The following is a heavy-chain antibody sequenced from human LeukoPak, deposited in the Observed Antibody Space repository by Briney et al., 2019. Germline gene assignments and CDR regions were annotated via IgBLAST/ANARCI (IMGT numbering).Heavy chain of an antibody. CDR3: IRIRTGEHQYGMDV. CDR1: GFTFSTYD. J-gene: IGHJ6*02. Sequence: GGSLRLSCAASGFTFSTYDMHWVRQATGKGLEWVSAIDTVGNTYYAGSVKGRFTISRENAWNSLYLQMDSLRDGDTAVYYCIRIRTGEHQYGMDVWGQGTTVTVSS. D-gene: IGHD7-27*01. V-gene: IGHV3-13*01. CDR2: IDTVGNT.